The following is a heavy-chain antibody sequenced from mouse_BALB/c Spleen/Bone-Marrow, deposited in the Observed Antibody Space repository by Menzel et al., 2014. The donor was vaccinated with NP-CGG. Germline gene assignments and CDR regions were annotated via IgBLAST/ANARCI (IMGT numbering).Heavy chain of an antibody. J-gene: IGHJ4*01. CDR1: GYSLTGYN. V-gene: IGHV1S135*01. CDR2: IDPYYGGT. Sequence: VQLKQSGPELEKPGASVKISCKASGYSLTGYNMNWVKQNNGKSLEWIGNIDPYYGGTSYNQKFKGKATLTIDKSSSTAYMQLKGLTSEGSAVYYCARGYYYGMDYWGQGTSVTVSS. CDR3: ARGYYYGMDY.